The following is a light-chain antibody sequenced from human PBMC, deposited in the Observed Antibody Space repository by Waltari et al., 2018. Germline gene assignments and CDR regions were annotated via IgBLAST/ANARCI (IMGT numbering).Light chain of an antibody. V-gene: IGLV1-40*01. J-gene: IGLJ2*01. Sequence: QSVLTQPPSVSGAPGQGVTISCPGSSSTIGAGYDVHCYQHLPGTAPKPRIYVNTRRPSGVPDRFSGSSSGTSGSLAITGLRAEDEGDYYCQTYDSSLSGRIFGGGTKVTVL. CDR1: SSTIGAGYD. CDR3: QTYDSSLSGRI. CDR2: VNT.